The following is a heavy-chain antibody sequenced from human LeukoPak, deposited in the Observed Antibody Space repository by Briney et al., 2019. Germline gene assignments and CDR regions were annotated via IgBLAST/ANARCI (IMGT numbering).Heavy chain of an antibody. CDR1: GGTFSSYA. V-gene: IGHV1-69*13. CDR3: ASSLYDSSGYYDY. J-gene: IGHJ4*02. CDR2: IIPIFGTA. D-gene: IGHD3-22*01. Sequence: ASVKVSCKASGGTFSSYAISWVRQAPGQGLEWMGGIIPIFGTANYAQKFQGRVTITADESTSTAYMELSSLRSEDTAVYYCASSLYDSSGYYDYWGQGTLVTVSS.